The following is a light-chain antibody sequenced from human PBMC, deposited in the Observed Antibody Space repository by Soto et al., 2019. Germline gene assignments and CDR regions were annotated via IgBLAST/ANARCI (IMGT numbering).Light chain of an antibody. J-gene: IGKJ1*01. CDR1: QTLRRTY. V-gene: IGKV3-20*01. CDR2: GAS. CDR3: QQYGSSGT. Sequence: EIVLLQYTGTLSLSPGERATLSCRASQTLRRTYIAWYQQKPGQAPRLLIYGASSRASGIPDRFSGSWSGTDFTLTISRLEPEDFAVYYCQQYGSSGTFGQGTKVDIK.